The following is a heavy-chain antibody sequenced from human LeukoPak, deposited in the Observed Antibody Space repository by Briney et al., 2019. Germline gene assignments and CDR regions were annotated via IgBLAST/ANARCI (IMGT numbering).Heavy chain of an antibody. V-gene: IGHV4-59*12. CDR1: GGSLSRYL. CDR2: IHNSATT. Sequence: PEALSLTCIVCGGSLSRYLRRWIRQPPGKGRAWIGCIHNSATTNCNPSLKSRVTISLDTAKNQFSLKLTSVTAADTAVYFCARSRGGFGDYGSWFDPWGQGTLVTVSS. D-gene: IGHD4-17*01. CDR3: ARSRGGFGDYGSWFDP. J-gene: IGHJ5*02.